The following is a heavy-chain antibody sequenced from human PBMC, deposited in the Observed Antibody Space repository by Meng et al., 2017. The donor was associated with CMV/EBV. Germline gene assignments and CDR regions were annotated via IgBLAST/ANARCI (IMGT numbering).Heavy chain of an antibody. J-gene: IGHJ6*02. CDR1: GGTFSSYA. V-gene: IGHV1-69*05. D-gene: IGHD2-15*01. CDR3: ARGVVVVVAATPWTGGMDV. Sequence: SAKVSCKASGGTFSSYAASWVLQAPGQGLEWMGGIIPIFGTANYAQKFQGRVTITTDDSTSTAYMELSSLRSEDTAVYYCARGVVVVVAATPWTGGMDVWGQGTTVTVSS. CDR2: IIPIFGTA.